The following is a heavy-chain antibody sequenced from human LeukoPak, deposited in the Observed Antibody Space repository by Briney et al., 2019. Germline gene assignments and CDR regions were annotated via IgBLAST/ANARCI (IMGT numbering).Heavy chain of an antibody. CDR2: INQSGST. J-gene: IGHJ3*02. CDR3: ARTPRGESVDAFDI. V-gene: IGHV4-34*01. Sequence: PSETLSLTCGVYGGSFSIYCWNWIRQPPGKGLEWIGEINQSGSTKYNPSLKSRVTISVDTSKNQFSLKLSSVTAADTAVYYCARTPRGESVDAFDIWGQGTMVTVSS. CDR1: GGSFSIYC.